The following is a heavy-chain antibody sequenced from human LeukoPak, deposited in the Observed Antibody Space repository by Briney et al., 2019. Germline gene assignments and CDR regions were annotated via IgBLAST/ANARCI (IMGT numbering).Heavy chain of an antibody. V-gene: IGHV3-30*18. D-gene: IGHD3-22*01. CDR3: ANPHYDSPVYSY. Sequence: GGSLRLSCAASGFTFSSYGMHWVRQAPGKGLEWVAFISYDGSNKYYADSVKGRFTISRDNSKNTLYLQMNSLRAEDTAVYYCANPHYDSPVYSYWGQGTLVTVSS. CDR2: ISYDGSNK. CDR1: GFTFSSYG. J-gene: IGHJ4*02.